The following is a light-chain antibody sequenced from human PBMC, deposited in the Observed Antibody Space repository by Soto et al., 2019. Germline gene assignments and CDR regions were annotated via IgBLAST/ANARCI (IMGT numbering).Light chain of an antibody. V-gene: IGLV2-8*01. CDR2: EVN. Sequence: QSALTQPPSASGSPGQSVTISCTGTGSDVGGYNYVSWYQQHPGNAPQLMIYEVNKRPSGVPERFSGSKSGNTASLTVSGLQDEDEADYYCRSYAGRKYAVFGGGTQLTVL. CDR3: RSYAGRKYAV. J-gene: IGLJ7*01. CDR1: GSDVGGYNY.